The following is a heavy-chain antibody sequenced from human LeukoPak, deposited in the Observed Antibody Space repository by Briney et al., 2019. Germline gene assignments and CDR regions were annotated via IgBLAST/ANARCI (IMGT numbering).Heavy chain of an antibody. CDR3: ARLTVAGFDY. CDR1: GYTFTDYY. J-gene: IGHJ4*02. Sequence: AASVTVSCKASGYTFTDYYMLWVRQAPGQGPEWMGWINPNSGGTNYAQNFKGRVTMTRDTSISTAYLQWSSLKASDTAMYYFARLTVAGFDYWGQGTLVTVSS. V-gene: IGHV1-2*02. CDR2: INPNSGGT. D-gene: IGHD6-19*01.